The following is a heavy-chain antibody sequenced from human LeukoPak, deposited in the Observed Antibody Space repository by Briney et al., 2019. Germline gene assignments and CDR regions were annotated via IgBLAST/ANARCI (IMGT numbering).Heavy chain of an antibody. CDR1: GYTFTSYD. D-gene: IGHD6-13*01. J-gene: IGHJ4*02. CDR2: MNPNSGST. CDR3: ARGRLIAAAGTGFFY. Sequence: VASVKVSCKASGYTFTSYDINWVRQATGQGLEWMGWMNPNSGSTGYAQKFQGRVTMTRNTSISTAYMELSSLRSEDTAAYYCARGRLIAAAGTGFFYWGQGTLVTVSS. V-gene: IGHV1-8*01.